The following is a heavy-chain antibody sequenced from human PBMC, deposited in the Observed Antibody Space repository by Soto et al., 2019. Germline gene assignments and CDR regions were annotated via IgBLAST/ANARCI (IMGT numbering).Heavy chain of an antibody. D-gene: IGHD6-19*01. CDR1: GYTFTSYA. CDR3: ASHISSGWYLGDAFDI. J-gene: IGHJ3*02. CDR2: INAGNGNT. V-gene: IGHV1-3*01. Sequence: ASVKVSCKASGYTFTSYAMHWVRQAPGQRLEWMGWINAGNGNTKYSQKFQGRVTITRDTSASTAYMELSSLRSEDTAVYYCASHISSGWYLGDAFDIWGQGTMVTVSS.